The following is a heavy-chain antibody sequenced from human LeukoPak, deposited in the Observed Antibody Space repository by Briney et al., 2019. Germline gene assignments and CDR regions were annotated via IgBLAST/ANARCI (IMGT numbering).Heavy chain of an antibody. CDR3: ARDDFAGDSSGYIDY. J-gene: IGHJ4*02. CDR2: IWFDGSNQ. CDR1: GFIFSNYG. V-gene: IGHV3-33*01. D-gene: IGHD3-22*01. Sequence: GGSLRLSCAASGFIFSNYGMHWVRQAPGKGLEWVAVIWFDGSNQYHADAVKGRFTISRDNSKNTLYLQMSSLRAEDTALYYCARDDFAGDSSGYIDYWGQGTLITVSS.